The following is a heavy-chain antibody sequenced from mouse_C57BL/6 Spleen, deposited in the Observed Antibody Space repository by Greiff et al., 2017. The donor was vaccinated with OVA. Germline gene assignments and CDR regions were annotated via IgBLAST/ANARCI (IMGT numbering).Heavy chain of an antibody. Sequence: VQLQQPGAELVKPGASVKMSCKASGYTFTSYWITWVKQRPGQGLEWIGDIYPGSGSTNYNEKFKSKATLTVDTSSSTAYMQLSSLTSEDSAVYYCARGGVYYDYDEDAMDYWGQGTSVTVSS. CDR1: GYTFTSYW. D-gene: IGHD2-4*01. V-gene: IGHV1-55*01. J-gene: IGHJ4*01. CDR3: ARGGVYYDYDEDAMDY. CDR2: IYPGSGST.